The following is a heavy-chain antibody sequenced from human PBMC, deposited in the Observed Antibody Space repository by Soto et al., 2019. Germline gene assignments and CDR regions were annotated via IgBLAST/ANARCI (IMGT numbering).Heavy chain of an antibody. CDR1: GGSISSGGYY. CDR3: ARSAYSSSWYISAFDY. Sequence: QVQLQESGPGLVKPSQTLSLTCTVSGGSISSGGYYWSWIRQHPGKGLEWIGYIYYSGSTYYNPSLKSRVTISVDTSKNQFSLKLSSVTAADTAVYYCARSAYSSSWYISAFDYWGQGTLVTVSS. D-gene: IGHD6-13*01. V-gene: IGHV4-31*03. J-gene: IGHJ4*02. CDR2: IYYSGST.